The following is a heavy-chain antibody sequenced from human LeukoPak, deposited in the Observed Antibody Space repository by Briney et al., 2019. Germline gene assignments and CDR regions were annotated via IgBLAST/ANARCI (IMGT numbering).Heavy chain of an antibody. J-gene: IGHJ4*02. V-gene: IGHV3-23*01. Sequence: PGGSLRLSCAASGFTFSSYAMSWVRQAPGKGLEWVSAISGSGGSTYYADSVKGRFTISRDNSKNTLYLQMNSLRAEDTAVYYCAKDRMKPIVVVTATVFDYWGQGTPVTVSS. D-gene: IGHD2-21*02. CDR1: GFTFSSYA. CDR2: ISGSGGST. CDR3: AKDRMKPIVVVTATVFDY.